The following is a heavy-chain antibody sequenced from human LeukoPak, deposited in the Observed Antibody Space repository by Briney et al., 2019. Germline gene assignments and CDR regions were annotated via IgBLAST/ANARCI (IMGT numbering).Heavy chain of an antibody. D-gene: IGHD2-2*01. J-gene: IGHJ6*02. CDR2: ISYDGSNK. CDR3: ARELIVVPAAIFNYYGMDV. CDR1: GFTFSSYA. Sequence: GRSLRLSCAASGFTFSSYAMHWVRQAPGKGLEWVAVISYDGSNKYYADSVKGRFTISRDNSKNTLYLQMNSLRAEDTAVYYCARELIVVPAAIFNYYGMDVWGQGTTVTVSS. V-gene: IGHV3-30-3*01.